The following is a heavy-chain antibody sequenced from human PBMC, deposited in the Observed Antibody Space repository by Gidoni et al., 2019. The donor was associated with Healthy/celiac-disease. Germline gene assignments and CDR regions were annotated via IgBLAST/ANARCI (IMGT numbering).Heavy chain of an antibody. J-gene: IGHJ5*02. D-gene: IGHD3-9*01. V-gene: IGHV3-48*03. Sequence: EVQLVESGGGLVQPGGSLRLSGAASGFTFSSSEMNWVRQAPGKGLGWVSYISSIGSTIYYADSVKGRFTISRDNAKNSLYLQMNSLRAEDTAVYYCARGYYDILTGYHTHFPYVRFDPWGQGTLVTVSS. CDR1: GFTFSSSE. CDR2: ISSIGSTI. CDR3: ARGYYDILTGYHTHFPYVRFDP.